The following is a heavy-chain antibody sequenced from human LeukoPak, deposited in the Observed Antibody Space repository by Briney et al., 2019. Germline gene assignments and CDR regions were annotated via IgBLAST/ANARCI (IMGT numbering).Heavy chain of an antibody. CDR2: IYYSGST. Sequence: SETLSLTCTVSGGSISSYYWSWIRQPTGKGLEWIGYIYYSGSTNYNPSLKSRVTISVDTSKNQFSLKLSSVTAADTAVYYCARGSSWYSGYYFDYWGQGTLVTVSS. CDR3: ARGSSWYSGYYFDY. V-gene: IGHV4-59*01. CDR1: GGSISSYY. D-gene: IGHD6-13*01. J-gene: IGHJ4*02.